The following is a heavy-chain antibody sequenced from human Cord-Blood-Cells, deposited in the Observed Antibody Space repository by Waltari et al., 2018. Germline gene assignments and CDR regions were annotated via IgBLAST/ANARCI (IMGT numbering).Heavy chain of an antibody. CDR3: AADLPVRSHFDY. D-gene: IGHD3-10*01. CDR2: ISGSGGST. V-gene: IGHV3-23*01. J-gene: IGHJ4*02. Sequence: EVQLLVSGGGWVQHVGSLRLACAASGFTFRGYAMSWVRQAPGKALEWVSAISGSGGSTYYADSVKGLFTISRDNSKNTLYLQMNSLRAEDTAVYYCAADLPVRSHFDYWGQGTLVTVSS. CDR1: GFTFRGYA.